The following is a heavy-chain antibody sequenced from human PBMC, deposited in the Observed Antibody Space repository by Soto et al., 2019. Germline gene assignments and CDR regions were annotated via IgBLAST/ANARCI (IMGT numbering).Heavy chain of an antibody. J-gene: IGHJ6*02. V-gene: IGHV3-21*01. CDR2: ISGSGSNI. CDR1: GFTFRTFG. Sequence: GGSLRLSCAASGFTFRTFGMNWVRQAPGKGLEWVSFISGSGSNIYYADSVKGRFTISRDNARNSLFLQMNSLRAEDTAVFYCAGGHGMDVWGQGTTVTSP. CDR3: AGGHGMDV.